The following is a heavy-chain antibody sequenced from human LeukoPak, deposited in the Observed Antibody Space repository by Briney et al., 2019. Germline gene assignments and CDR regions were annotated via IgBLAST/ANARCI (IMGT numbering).Heavy chain of an antibody. CDR3: AKGIYSSGWSYFDY. V-gene: IGHV3-23*01. J-gene: IGHJ4*01. D-gene: IGHD6-19*01. CDR2: LSGSGITT. CDR1: GLTFSNSA. Sequence: QAGGSLRLSCAASGLTFSNSAMSWVRQAPGKGLEWVSTLSGSGITTYYADSVKGRFTISRDNSKNTLYLQMNSLRAEDTAVYYCAKGIYSSGWSYFDYWGHGTLVTVSS.